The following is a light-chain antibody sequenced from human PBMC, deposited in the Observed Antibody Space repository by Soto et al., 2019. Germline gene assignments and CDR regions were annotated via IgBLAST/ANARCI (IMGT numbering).Light chain of an antibody. CDR1: SSNIGSNY. CDR3: AAWDDSLGWV. J-gene: IGLJ3*02. CDR2: RNN. Sequence: QSVLTQPPSASGTPGQGVTISCSGSSSNIGSNYVYWYQQLPGTAPKLLIYRNNQRPSGVPDRFSGSKSGTSASLAISGLRSEDEADYYCAAWDDSLGWVFGGGTKLTVL. V-gene: IGLV1-47*01.